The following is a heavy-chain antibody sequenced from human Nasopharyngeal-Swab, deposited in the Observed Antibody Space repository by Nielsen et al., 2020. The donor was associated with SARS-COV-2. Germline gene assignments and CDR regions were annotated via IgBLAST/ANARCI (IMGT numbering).Heavy chain of an antibody. D-gene: IGHD3-10*01. V-gene: IGHV3-30*03. Sequence: GESLKISCAASGFTFSSYSMNWVRQAPGKGLEWVAVISYDGSNKYYADSVKGRFTISRDNSKNTLYLQMNSLRAEDTAVYYCARDYYGSGSSFDYWGQGTLVTVSS. CDR3: ARDYYGSGSSFDY. CDR2: ISYDGSNK. J-gene: IGHJ4*02. CDR1: GFTFSSYS.